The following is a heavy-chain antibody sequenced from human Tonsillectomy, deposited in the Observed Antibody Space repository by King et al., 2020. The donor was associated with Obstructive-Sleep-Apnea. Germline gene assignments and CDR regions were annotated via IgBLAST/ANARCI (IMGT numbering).Heavy chain of an antibody. V-gene: IGHV4-59*01. D-gene: IGHD6-19*01. Sequence: VQLQESGPGLVKPSETLSLTCTVSGGSISRYYWSWIRQPPGKGLEWIGYIYFRGSTNYNPSLKSRVTISVNTSKNQFSLELGSVTAADTAVYYCARDLRYSSGPGAFDIWGQGTMVTVSS. CDR1: GGSISRYY. CDR2: IYFRGST. CDR3: ARDLRYSSGPGAFDI. J-gene: IGHJ3*02.